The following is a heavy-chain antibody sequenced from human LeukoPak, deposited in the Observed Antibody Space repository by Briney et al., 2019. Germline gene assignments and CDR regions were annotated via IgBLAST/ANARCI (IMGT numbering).Heavy chain of an antibody. CDR1: GFTFNYYD. D-gene: IGHD3-22*01. CDR3: ARGVSYYYDNSGHPGWYFDL. CDR2: IRTTGDT. V-gene: IGHV3-13*01. Sequence: GGSLRLSCAVSGFTFNYYDMHWVRHAPGKRLEWVSAIRTTGDTYYPDSVKGRFAMSREDAKNSVHLQMNTLRAGDTAVYYCARGVSYYYDNSGHPGWYFDLWGRGTLVTVSS. J-gene: IGHJ2*01.